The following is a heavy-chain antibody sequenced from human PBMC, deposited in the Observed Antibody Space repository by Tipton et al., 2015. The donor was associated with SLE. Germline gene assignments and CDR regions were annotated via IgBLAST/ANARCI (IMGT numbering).Heavy chain of an antibody. CDR3: AGVSRDAFEI. CDR1: GDSFGRTNW. V-gene: IGHV4-4*02. CDR2: VFHSGHT. Sequence: TLSLTCAVSGDSFGRTNWWNWVRQSPGKGLEWIGEVFHSGHTNYNPSLKSRVTISIDKSKNHFSLNLKYVTAADTAVYYCAGVSRDAFEIWGQGTMVTVSS. D-gene: IGHD5/OR15-5a*01. J-gene: IGHJ3*02.